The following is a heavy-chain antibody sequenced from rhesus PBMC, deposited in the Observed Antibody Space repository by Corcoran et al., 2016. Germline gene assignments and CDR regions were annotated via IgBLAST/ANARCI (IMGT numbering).Heavy chain of an antibody. CDR3: AGYSGSWKFPY. CDR1: GGSISWSY. CDR2: IYGSGSST. V-gene: IGHV4-169*01. Sequence: QLQLQEPGPGLVTPAETLSVTCAGSGGSISWSYWSWIRQAPGNGLEWISYIYGSGSSTNYNPSLKSRVTLSVDTSKNQLSLKLSSVTAADTAVYYCAGYSGSWKFPYWGQGVLVTVSS. J-gene: IGHJ4*01. D-gene: IGHD6-25*01.